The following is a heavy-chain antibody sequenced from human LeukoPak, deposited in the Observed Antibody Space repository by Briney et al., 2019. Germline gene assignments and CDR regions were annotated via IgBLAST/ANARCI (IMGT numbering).Heavy chain of an antibody. CDR1: GGSISTYY. CDR3: AREGWELLLAFDI. CDR2: IYTSGST. Sequence: SETLSLTCTVSGGSISTYYWNRIRQPAGKGLEWIGRIYTSGSTNYNPSLKSRVTMSVDTSKNQFSLKLSSVTAADTAVYYCAREGWELLLAFDIWGQGTMVTVSS. D-gene: IGHD1-26*01. V-gene: IGHV4-4*07. J-gene: IGHJ3*02.